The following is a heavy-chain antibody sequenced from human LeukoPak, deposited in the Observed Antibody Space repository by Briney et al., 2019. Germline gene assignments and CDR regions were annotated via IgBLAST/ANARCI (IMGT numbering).Heavy chain of an antibody. Sequence: GGSLRLSCAASGFTFSSYAMHWVRQAPGKGLEWAAVISYDGSNKYYADSVKGRFTISRDNSKNTLYLQMNSLRAEDTAVYYCARDGGESTQDVSRHPVDQIKNWFDPWGQGTLVTVSS. CDR3: ARDGGESTQDVSRHPVDQIKNWFDP. J-gene: IGHJ5*02. V-gene: IGHV3-30*04. CDR1: GFTFSSYA. CDR2: ISYDGSNK. D-gene: IGHD3-16*01.